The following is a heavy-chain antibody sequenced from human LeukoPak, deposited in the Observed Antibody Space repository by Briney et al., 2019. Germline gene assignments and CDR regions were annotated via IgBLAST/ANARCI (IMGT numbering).Heavy chain of an antibody. CDR3: AREDRSGWYGSFDY. J-gene: IGHJ4*02. CDR1: GFTSSSYW. V-gene: IGHV3-74*01. Sequence: PGGSLRLSCAASGFTSSSYWMHWVRHAPGKGLVWVSRINSDGSSTSYADSVKGRFTISRDNAKNTLYLQMNSLRAEDTAVYYCAREDRSGWYGSFDYWGQGTLVTVSS. D-gene: IGHD6-19*01. CDR2: INSDGSST.